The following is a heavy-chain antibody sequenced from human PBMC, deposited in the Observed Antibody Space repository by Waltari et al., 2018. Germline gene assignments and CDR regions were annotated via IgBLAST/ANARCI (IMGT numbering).Heavy chain of an antibody. CDR3: ARVGVGSSGWSPEYFQH. CDR1: GYTFTSYA. J-gene: IGHJ1*01. CDR2: INAGNGNT. D-gene: IGHD6-19*01. V-gene: IGHV1-3*01. Sequence: QVQLVQSGAEVKKPGASVKVSCKASGYTFTSYAMHWVRQAPGQRLEWMGWINAGNGNTKYSQKFQGRVTITRDTSASTAYMELSSLRSEDTAVYYCARVGVGSSGWSPEYFQHWGQGTLVTVSS.